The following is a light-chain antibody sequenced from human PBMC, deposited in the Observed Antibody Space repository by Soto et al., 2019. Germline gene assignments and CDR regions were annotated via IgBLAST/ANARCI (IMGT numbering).Light chain of an antibody. Sequence: ETVMTQSPATLSVSPGERATLSCRASQSVNSNLAWYQQKLGQAPRVLIFGASTRATGIPARFSGSGSGTEFTLTISSLQSEDFAVYYCQQYNNWPPVTFGPGTKVDIK. J-gene: IGKJ3*01. V-gene: IGKV3-15*01. CDR1: QSVNSN. CDR2: GAS. CDR3: QQYNNWPPVT.